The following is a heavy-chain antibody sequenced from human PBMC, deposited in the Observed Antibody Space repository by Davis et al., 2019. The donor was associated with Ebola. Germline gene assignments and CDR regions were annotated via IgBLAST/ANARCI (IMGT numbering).Heavy chain of an antibody. D-gene: IGHD2-2*02. CDR1: GGSFSGHS. J-gene: IGHJ6*03. V-gene: IGHV4-59*11. CDR3: AAIYGWAFGYYYLDV. CDR2: IHYSGNS. Sequence: PSDPLSPTFAAYGGSFSGHSWNSIRQPPGNGLEWIGYIHYSGNSDYNPSLKSRVTMSVDTSKNQFSLNLSSVTAADTAVYYCAAIYGWAFGYYYLDVWGRGTTVTVSS.